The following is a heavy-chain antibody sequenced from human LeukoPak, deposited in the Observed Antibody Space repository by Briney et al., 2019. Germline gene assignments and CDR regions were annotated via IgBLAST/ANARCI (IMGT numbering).Heavy chain of an antibody. CDR3: ARDFRTMYSSGWLDI. D-gene: IGHD6-19*01. Sequence: PGGSLRLSCAASGFTFSSYSMNWFRQAPGKGLEWVSSISSSSSYIYYADSVKGRFTISRDNAKNSLYLQMNSLRAEDTAVYYCARDFRTMYSSGWLDIWGQGTLVTVSS. J-gene: IGHJ5*02. V-gene: IGHV3-21*01. CDR1: GFTFSSYS. CDR2: ISSSSSYI.